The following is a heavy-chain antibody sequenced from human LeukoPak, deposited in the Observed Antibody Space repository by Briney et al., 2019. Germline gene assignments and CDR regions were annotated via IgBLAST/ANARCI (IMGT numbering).Heavy chain of an antibody. V-gene: IGHV3-30*04. J-gene: IGHJ6*04. CDR3: AELGITMIGGV. CDR2: TSYDGTTI. CDR1: GFTFNTYA. Sequence: GGSLRLSCTASGFTFNTYAMHWVRQAPGKGLEWVAITSYDGTTIYYGDSVKGRFTISRDNSKNSLYLQMNSLRAEDTAVYYCAELGITMIGGVWGKGTTVTISS. D-gene: IGHD3-10*02.